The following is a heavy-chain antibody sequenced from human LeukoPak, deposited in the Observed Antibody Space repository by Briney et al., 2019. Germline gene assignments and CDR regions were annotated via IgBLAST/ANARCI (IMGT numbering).Heavy chain of an antibody. CDR2: INTDGSII. J-gene: IGHJ4*02. Sequence: GGSLRLSCAASGFTFSGYWMNWVRQAPGKGLVWVSRINTDGSIISYADSVNGRFTISRDNAKNTLYLQMNSLRAEDTAVYYCALYSSGSSDYWGQGTLVTVSS. D-gene: IGHD5-18*01. V-gene: IGHV3-74*01. CDR1: GFTFSGYW. CDR3: ALYSSGSSDY.